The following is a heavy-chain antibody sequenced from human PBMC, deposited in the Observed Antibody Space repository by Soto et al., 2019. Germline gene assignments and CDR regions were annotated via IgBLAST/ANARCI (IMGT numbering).Heavy chain of an antibody. J-gene: IGHJ3*02. CDR1: GFSFSSYA. CDR2: ISGSGGST. D-gene: IGHD2-2*01. V-gene: IGHV3-23*01. CDR3: TKALYCSSTSCYSGGDTFHI. Sequence: QTGGSLRLSCAASGFSFSSYAMSWVRQAPGKGLEWVSTISGSGGSTYYADSVRGRFSISRDNSKNTLSLQMNSLRAEDTAVYYCTKALYCSSTSCYSGGDTFHIWGQGTMVTVSS.